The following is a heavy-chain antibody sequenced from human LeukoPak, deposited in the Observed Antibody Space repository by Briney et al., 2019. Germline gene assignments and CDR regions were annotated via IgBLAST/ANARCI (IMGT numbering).Heavy chain of an antibody. V-gene: IGHV3-23*01. CDR3: AKRTYSDVSGYLGSFDH. CDR2: ISGGDGST. J-gene: IGHJ4*02. Sequence: GGSLRLSCAASGFTFNTYAMNWVRRAPGKGLEWVSAISGGDGSTYYADSVKGRFTISRDNSKNTLSLQMSSLRAEDTAVYYCAKRTYSDVSGYLGSFDHWGQGTLVTVSS. D-gene: IGHD3-22*01. CDR1: GFTFNTYA.